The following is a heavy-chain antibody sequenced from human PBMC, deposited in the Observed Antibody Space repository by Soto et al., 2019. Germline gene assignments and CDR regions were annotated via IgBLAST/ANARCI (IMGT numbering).Heavy chain of an antibody. D-gene: IGHD6-13*01. V-gene: IGHV3-21*01. Sequence: AGALRLSCAASGFTFRSFTMNWVRQAPGKGLEWVSTISSNSAYIYYTDALRGRFTISRDNAKNTLHLQMNSLRAEDTAVYYCTRDASRDSSARGWFDPWGPGTLVTVSS. CDR2: ISSNSAYI. CDR3: TRDASRDSSARGWFDP. J-gene: IGHJ5*02. CDR1: GFTFRSFT.